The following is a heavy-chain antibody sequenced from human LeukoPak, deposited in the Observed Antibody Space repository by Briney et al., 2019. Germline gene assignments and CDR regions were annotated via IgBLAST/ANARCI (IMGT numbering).Heavy chain of an antibody. D-gene: IGHD6-19*01. J-gene: IGHJ4*02. CDR1: GYTFTSNY. CDR2: IYPRDGST. Sequence: ASVKVSCKASGYTFTSNYIHWVRQAPGQGLEWMGMIYPRDGSTSYAQKFQGRVTVTRDTSTSTVHMELSGLRVEDTAFYYCAKDNRRHYTSGPNPDSLHWGQGALVTVSS. V-gene: IGHV1-46*01. CDR3: AKDNRRHYTSGPNPDSLH.